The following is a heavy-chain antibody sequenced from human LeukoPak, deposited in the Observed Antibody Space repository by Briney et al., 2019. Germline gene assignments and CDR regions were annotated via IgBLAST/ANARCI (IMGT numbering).Heavy chain of an antibody. J-gene: IGHJ6*02. CDR1: GFTFSSYA. V-gene: IGHV3-23*01. Sequence: HPGGSLRLSCAASGFTFSSYATSWVRQAPGKGLEWVSAISGSGGSTYYADSVKGRFTISRDNSKNTLYLQMNSLRAEDTAVYYCAKARRSQHYYYGMDVWGQGTTVTVSS. CDR3: AKARRSQHYYYGMDV. CDR2: ISGSGGST. D-gene: IGHD5-24*01.